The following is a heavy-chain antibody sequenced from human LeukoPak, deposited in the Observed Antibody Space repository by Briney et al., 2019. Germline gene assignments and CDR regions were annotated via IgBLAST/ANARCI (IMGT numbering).Heavy chain of an antibody. V-gene: IGHV4-59*01. CDR2: IYYSGIT. D-gene: IGHD3-10*01. CDR3: ARTMVRGVVPSVYGMDF. J-gene: IGHJ6*02. CDR1: GGYIGGYY. Sequence: SETLSLTCTVSGGYIGGYYWSWIRRPPGKGLEWIAYIYYSGITNYNPSLKSRLTISLDTSRNQFSLKLSSVTAADTAVYYYARTMVRGVVPSVYGMDFWGEGTTVTVSS.